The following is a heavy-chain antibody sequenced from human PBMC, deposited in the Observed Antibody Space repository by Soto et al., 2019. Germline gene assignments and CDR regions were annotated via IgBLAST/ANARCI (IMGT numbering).Heavy chain of an antibody. Sequence: GGSLGLSCAASGFSFSSYVMSWVRQAPGKGLEWVSAISGSGGSTYYAAPVKGRFTISRDDSKNTLYLQMNSLKTEDTAVYYCTTDPVTMIVVVPSSGWGQGTLVTV. V-gene: IGHV3-23*01. J-gene: IGHJ4*02. CDR1: GFSFSSYV. CDR2: ISGSGGST. CDR3: TTDPVTMIVVVPSSG. D-gene: IGHD3-22*01.